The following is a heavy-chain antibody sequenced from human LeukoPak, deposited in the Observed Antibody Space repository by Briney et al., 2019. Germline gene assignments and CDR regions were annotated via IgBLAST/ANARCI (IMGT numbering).Heavy chain of an antibody. J-gene: IGHJ4*02. CDR1: RVTFSGYT. Sequence: GGSLRLSCTASRVTFSGYTMNWVRQAPGKGLEWVSSISSRSSDIYYVASVKGRFTISRDNARNSLYLQMSSLRAEDTAVYYCARALYYDILTGYQTHTYYFDYWGQGTLVTVSS. CDR2: ISSRSSDI. V-gene: IGHV3-21*01. CDR3: ARALYYDILTGYQTHTYYFDY. D-gene: IGHD3-9*01.